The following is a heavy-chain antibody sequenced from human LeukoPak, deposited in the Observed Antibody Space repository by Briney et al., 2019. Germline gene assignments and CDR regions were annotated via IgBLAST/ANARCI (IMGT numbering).Heavy chain of an antibody. J-gene: IGHJ4*02. V-gene: IGHV4-59*01. Sequence: SETLSLTCTVSGCSISSYYWSWIRQPPGKGLEWIGYIYYSGSTNYNPSLKSRVTISVDTSKNQFSLKLSSVTAADTAVYYCARGMRVTPNDYATDYWGQGTLVTVSS. CDR1: GCSISSYY. CDR3: ARGMRVTPNDYATDY. D-gene: IGHD4-17*01. CDR2: IYYSGST.